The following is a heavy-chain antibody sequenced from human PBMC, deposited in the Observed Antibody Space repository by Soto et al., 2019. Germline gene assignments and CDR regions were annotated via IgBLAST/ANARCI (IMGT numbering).Heavy chain of an antibody. Sequence: ASVKVSCKASGYTFTSYGISWVRQAPGQGLEWMGWISAYNGNTNYAQKLQGRVTMTTDTSTSTAYMELRSLRSDDTAGYYCARAPSIAVAVAYWGQGTLVTVSS. V-gene: IGHV1-18*01. D-gene: IGHD6-19*01. J-gene: IGHJ4*02. CDR2: ISAYNGNT. CDR1: GYTFTSYG. CDR3: ARAPSIAVAVAY.